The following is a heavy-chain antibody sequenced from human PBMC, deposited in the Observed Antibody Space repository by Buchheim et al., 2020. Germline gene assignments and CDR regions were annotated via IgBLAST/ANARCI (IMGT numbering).Heavy chain of an antibody. CDR3: AKDLYRYGSGSYPPDAFDI. D-gene: IGHD3-10*01. V-gene: IGHV3-23*01. CDR2: ISGSGGST. J-gene: IGHJ3*02. CDR1: GFTFSSYA. Sequence: EVQLLESGGGLVQPGGSLRLSCAASGFTFSSYAMSWVRQAPGKGLEWVSAISGSGGSTYYADSVKGRFTISRDHSKNTLYPQMNSLRAEDTAVYYCAKDLYRYGSGSYPPDAFDIWGQGT.